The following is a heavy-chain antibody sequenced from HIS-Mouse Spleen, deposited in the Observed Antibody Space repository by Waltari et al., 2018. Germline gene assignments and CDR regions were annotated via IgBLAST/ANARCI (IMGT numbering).Heavy chain of an antibody. CDR1: GGSISSYY. V-gene: IGHV4-59*08. Sequence: QVQLQESGPGLVKPSETLSLTCTVSGGSISSYYWSWIRQPPGKGLEWIGYIYYSGSTNYNPARKSRVTISVDTSKNQFSLKLSSVTAADTAVYYCARHAGRSGWYFDLWGRGTLVTVSS. CDR3: ARHAGRSGWYFDL. J-gene: IGHJ2*01. CDR2: IYYSGST. D-gene: IGHD7-27*01.